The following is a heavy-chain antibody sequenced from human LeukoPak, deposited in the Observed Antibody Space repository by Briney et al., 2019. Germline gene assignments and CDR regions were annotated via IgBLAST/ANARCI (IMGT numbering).Heavy chain of an antibody. Sequence: SGTLSLTCAVSGDSLRSSNWWSWVRQPPGKGLEWIGEIYHSGTTNYNPSLKSRVTISMDTSKNQFSLNLRSVTAADTAVYYCANKVYCSTTSCYHAGFWGQGTLVTVSS. CDR2: IYHSGTT. CDR3: ANKVYCSTTSCYHAGF. D-gene: IGHD2-2*01. J-gene: IGHJ4*02. V-gene: IGHV4-4*02. CDR1: GDSLRSSNW.